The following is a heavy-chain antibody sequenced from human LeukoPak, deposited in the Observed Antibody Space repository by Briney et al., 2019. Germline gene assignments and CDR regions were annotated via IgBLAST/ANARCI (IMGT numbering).Heavy chain of an antibody. D-gene: IGHD2-15*01. V-gene: IGHV4-34*01. CDR2: INHSGST. CDR1: GGSFSGYY. CDR3: ARKYCSGGSCYSGRYNWFDP. Sequence: SETLSLTCAVYGGSFSGYYWSWIRQPPGKGLEWIGEINHSGSTNYNPSLKSRVTISVDTPKNQFSLKLSSVTAADTAVYYCARKYCSGGSCYSGRYNWFDPWGQGTLVTVSS. J-gene: IGHJ5*02.